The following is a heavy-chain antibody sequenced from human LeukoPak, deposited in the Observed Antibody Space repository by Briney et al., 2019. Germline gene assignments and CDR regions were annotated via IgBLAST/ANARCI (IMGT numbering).Heavy chain of an antibody. CDR2: ISGSGGST. D-gene: IGHD1-1*01. J-gene: IGHJ6*04. CDR1: GFTFSSDA. CDR3: AKDERGALYYGMDV. V-gene: IGHV3-23*01. Sequence: GGSLRLSCAASGFTFSSDAMSWGRQAPGKGLEWVSTISGSGGSTYYADSVKGRFTISRDNSKNTLYLQMNSLRAEDTAVYYCAKDERGALYYGMDVWGKGTTVTVSS.